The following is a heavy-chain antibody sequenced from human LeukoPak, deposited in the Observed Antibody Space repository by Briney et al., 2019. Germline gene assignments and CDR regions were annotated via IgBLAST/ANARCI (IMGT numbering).Heavy chain of an antibody. D-gene: IGHD1-1*01. J-gene: IGHJ4*02. V-gene: IGHV1-2*02. CDR2: INPNSGGT. CDR1: GYTFTGYY. CDR3: TRRLERRGAYFDY. Sequence: ASVKVSCKPSGYTFTGYYIRWVRQAPGQGLEWMGWINPNSGGTNYTQKFQGRVTMTRDTSISTAYLDLSDLTSDDTAVYYCTRRLERRGAYFDYWGQGTLVTVSS.